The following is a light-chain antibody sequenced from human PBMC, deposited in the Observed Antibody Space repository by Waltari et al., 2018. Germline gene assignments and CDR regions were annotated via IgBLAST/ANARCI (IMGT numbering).Light chain of an antibody. J-gene: IGKJ1*01. CDR2: SAS. V-gene: IGKV3-20*01. Sequence: EISLTQSPGTLSLSPGDSATLSCMASQTVVNHYLAWYHQKSGQAPRLIIYSASSRASAIPDRFSGSGSGTSFSLTIARLEPEDFGVYYCQQYESSPPWTFGQGT. CDR3: QQYESSPPWT. CDR1: QTVVNHY.